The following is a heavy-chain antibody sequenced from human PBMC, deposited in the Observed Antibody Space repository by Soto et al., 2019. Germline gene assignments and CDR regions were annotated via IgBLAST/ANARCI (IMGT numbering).Heavy chain of an antibody. D-gene: IGHD3-10*01. CDR1: GYTFTSYG. J-gene: IGHJ6*02. CDR3: ARDGVPSYYYGSGAPGYYYYGMDV. Sequence: ASVKVSCKASGYTFTSYGISWVRQAPGQGLEWMGWISAYNGNTNYAQKLQGRVTMTTDTSTSTAYMELRSLRSDDTAVYYCARDGVPSYYYGSGAPGYYYYGMDVWGQGTTVTVSS. V-gene: IGHV1-18*01. CDR2: ISAYNGNT.